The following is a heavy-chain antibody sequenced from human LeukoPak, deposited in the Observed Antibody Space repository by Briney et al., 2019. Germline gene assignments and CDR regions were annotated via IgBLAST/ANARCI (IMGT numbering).Heavy chain of an antibody. CDR3: AKDIAPDDRLDDGMDV. J-gene: IGHJ6*02. V-gene: IGHV4-59*01. CDR2: IYYSGST. CDR1: GGSISSYY. Sequence: SETLSLTCTVSGGSISSYYWSWIRQPPGKGLEWIGYIYYSGSTNYNPSLKSRVTISVDTSKNQFSLKLSSVTAADTAVYYCAKDIAPDDRLDDGMDVWGQGTTVTVSS. D-gene: IGHD3-9*01.